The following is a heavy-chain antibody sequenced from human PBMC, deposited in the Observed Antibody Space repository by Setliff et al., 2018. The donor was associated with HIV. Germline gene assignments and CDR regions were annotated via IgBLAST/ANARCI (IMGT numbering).Heavy chain of an antibody. D-gene: IGHD3-22*01. Sequence: ASVKVSCKASGYMFTGYFLNWVRQAPGQGLEWMGWINPNSGGTNYAQKFQGRVTMTRDTSISTAYMELSRLRSDDTAVYYCARGAYYYDSSGYPRDPFDIWGQGTMGT. J-gene: IGHJ3*02. V-gene: IGHV1-2*02. CDR3: ARGAYYYDSSGYPRDPFDI. CDR1: GYMFTGYF. CDR2: INPNSGGT.